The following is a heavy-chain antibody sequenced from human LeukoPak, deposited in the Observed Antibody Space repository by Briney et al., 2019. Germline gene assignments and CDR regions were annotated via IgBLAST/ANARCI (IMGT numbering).Heavy chain of an antibody. CDR2: IYYSGST. CDR1: GGSFSGYY. D-gene: IGHD3-3*02. Sequence: KPSETLSLTCAVYGGSFSGYYWGWIRQPPGKGLEWIGSIYYSGSTYYNPSLKSRVTISVDTSKNQFSLKLSSVTAADTAVYYCAGDQHLRPRFDPWGQGTLVTVSS. CDR3: AGDQHLRPRFDP. V-gene: IGHV4-34*01. J-gene: IGHJ5*02.